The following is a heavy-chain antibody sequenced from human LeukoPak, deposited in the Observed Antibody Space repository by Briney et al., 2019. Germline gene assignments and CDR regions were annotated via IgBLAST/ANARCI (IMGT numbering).Heavy chain of an antibody. CDR2: INHSGST. D-gene: IGHD3-22*01. J-gene: IGHJ4*02. Sequence: PSETLSLTCAVYGGSLSGYYWSWIRQPPGKGLEWIGEINHSGSTNYNPSLKSRVTISVDTSKNQFSLRLSSVTAADTAVYYCARDPSGYFNYWGQGTLATVSS. CDR3: ARDPSGYFNY. CDR1: GGSLSGYY. V-gene: IGHV4-34*01.